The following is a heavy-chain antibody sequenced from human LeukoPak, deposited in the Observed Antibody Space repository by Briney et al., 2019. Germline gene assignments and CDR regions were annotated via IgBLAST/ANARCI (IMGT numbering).Heavy chain of an antibody. J-gene: IGHJ4*02. CDR2: ISSYGDNT. Sequence: GGSLRLSCAASGFTFSDYTMHWVRQAPGKGLEYVSAISSYGDNTYYANSVKGRFTISRDNSKNTLYLQMGSLRADDMAVNYCARATNSYGGNSDYWGQGTLVTVSS. CDR3: ARATNSYGGNSDY. CDR1: GFTFSDYT. V-gene: IGHV3-64*01. D-gene: IGHD4-23*01.